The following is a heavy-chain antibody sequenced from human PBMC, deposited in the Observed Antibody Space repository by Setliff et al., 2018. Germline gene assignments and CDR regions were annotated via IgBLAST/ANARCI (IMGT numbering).Heavy chain of an antibody. CDR1: GYTFTDYG. J-gene: IGHJ4*02. V-gene: IGHV1-18*01. Sequence: ASVKVSCKASGYTFTDYGVTWVRQAPGQGLEWVGWISPYSGNTYYVPKFQGRITMTTDTSTTTAYMELKSLRSDDTAIYYCSRLVRYCTRTSCQRLSGDDYWGQGALVTVSS. CDR2: ISPYSGNT. CDR3: SRLVRYCTRTSCQRLSGDDY. D-gene: IGHD2-2*01.